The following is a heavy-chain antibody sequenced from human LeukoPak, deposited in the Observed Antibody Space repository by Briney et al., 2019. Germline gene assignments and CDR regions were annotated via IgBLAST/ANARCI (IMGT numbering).Heavy chain of an antibody. CDR1: GYTFTGYY. CDR3: AREYCSGGSCPFDY. D-gene: IGHD2-15*01. V-gene: IGHV1-2*02. J-gene: IGHJ4*02. Sequence: VASVKVSCKASGYTFTGYYMHWVRQAPGQGLEWMGWINPNSGGTNYAQKFQGRVTMTRDTSISTAYMELSRLRSDDTAVYYCAREYCSGGSCPFDYWGQGTLVTVSS. CDR2: INPNSGGT.